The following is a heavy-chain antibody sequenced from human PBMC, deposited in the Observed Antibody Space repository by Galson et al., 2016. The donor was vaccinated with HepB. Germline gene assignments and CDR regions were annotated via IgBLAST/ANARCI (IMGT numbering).Heavy chain of an antibody. J-gene: IGHJ5*02. CDR1: GYTFTNDW. V-gene: IGHV5-10-1*01. Sequence: QSGAEVKKPGESLRISCKGSGYTFTNDWVSWVRQKPGKGLEWMGRFDPSDSYTKYSPSLQGHVTFSVDKSVNAAYLQWDSLKASDTGMYFCATHRLPVADIGLDWWIDLWGQ. D-gene: IGHD6-19*01. CDR3: ATHRLPVADIGLDWWIDL. CDR2: FDPSDSYT.